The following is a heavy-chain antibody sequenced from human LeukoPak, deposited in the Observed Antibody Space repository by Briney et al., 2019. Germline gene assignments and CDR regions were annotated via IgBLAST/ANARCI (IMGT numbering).Heavy chain of an antibody. CDR3: ARDYGSGSYYKL. D-gene: IGHD3-10*01. CDR2: ISYDGSNK. V-gene: IGHV3-30*03. J-gene: IGHJ4*02. CDR1: GFTFSSYG. Sequence: GRSLRLSCAASGFTFSSYGMHWVRQAPGKGLEWVAVISYDGSNKYYADSVKGRFTISRDNSKNTLYLQMNSLRAEDTAVYYCARDYGSGSYYKLWGQGTLVTVSS.